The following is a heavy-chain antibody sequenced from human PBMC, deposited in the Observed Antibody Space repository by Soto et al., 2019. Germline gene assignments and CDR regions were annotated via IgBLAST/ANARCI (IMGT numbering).Heavy chain of an antibody. CDR2: INPNSGGT. J-gene: IGHJ4*02. CDR3: ARTGIKDHSSGWYRY. Sequence: ASVEVSCKASGYTFTGYYIHWVRRAPGQGLEWMGWINPNSGGTNYAQKFQGRVTMTRDTSISTAYMELSRLRSDDTAVYYCARTGIKDHSSGWYRYWGQGTLVTVSS. D-gene: IGHD6-19*01. CDR1: GYTFTGYY. V-gene: IGHV1-2*02.